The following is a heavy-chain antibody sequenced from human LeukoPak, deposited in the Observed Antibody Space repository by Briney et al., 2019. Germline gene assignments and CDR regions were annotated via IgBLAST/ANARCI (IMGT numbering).Heavy chain of an antibody. CDR3: ARGRPVDY. V-gene: IGHV4-34*01. CDR2: INHSGST. J-gene: IGHJ4*02. Sequence: SETLSLTCAVYGGSFSGYYWSWIRQPPGKGLEWIGEINHSGSTNYNPSLKSRVTISVDTSKNQFSLKLSSVTDADTAVYYCARGRPVDYWGQGTLVTVSS. CDR1: GGSFSGYY.